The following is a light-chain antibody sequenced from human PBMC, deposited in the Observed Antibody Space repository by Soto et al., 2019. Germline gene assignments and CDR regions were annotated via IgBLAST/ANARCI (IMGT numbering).Light chain of an antibody. Sequence: DFQMTRSPSSLSASIGDRVTITCRASQSIRTYLNWYQQKPGKAPQLLIYAASRLQSGVPSRFSGSGSGTDFTLTISSLQPEDFATYYCQQSYSTMATFGQGTKV. V-gene: IGKV1-39*01. CDR2: AAS. J-gene: IGKJ1*01. CDR3: QQSYSTMAT. CDR1: QSIRTY.